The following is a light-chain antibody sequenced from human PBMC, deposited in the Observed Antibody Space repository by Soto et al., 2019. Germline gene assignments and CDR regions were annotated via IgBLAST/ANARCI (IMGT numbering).Light chain of an antibody. Sequence: QSALTQPASVSGSPGQSITISCTGTSSDVGGYDYVSWHQQHPGKAPKLMIYDVTNRPSGVSNRFSASKSGNTASLTISGLQAEDEADYYCCSYAGSSNVVFGGGTKLTVL. CDR1: SSDVGGYDY. J-gene: IGLJ2*01. V-gene: IGLV2-14*01. CDR2: DVT. CDR3: CSYAGSSNVV.